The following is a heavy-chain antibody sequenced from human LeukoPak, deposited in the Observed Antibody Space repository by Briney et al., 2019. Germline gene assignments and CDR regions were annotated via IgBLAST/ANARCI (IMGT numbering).Heavy chain of an antibody. V-gene: IGHV3-30*18. CDR2: ISYDGSNK. CDR1: GFTFSSYG. J-gene: IGHJ4*02. D-gene: IGHD6-13*01. Sequence: GGSLRLSCAASGFTFSSYGMHWVRQAPGKGLEWVAVISYDGSNKYYADSVKGRFTISRDNSNNTLYLQMNSLRAEDTAVYYCAKDGGVSAAGPAGYWGQGTLVAVSS. CDR3: AKDGGVSAAGPAGY.